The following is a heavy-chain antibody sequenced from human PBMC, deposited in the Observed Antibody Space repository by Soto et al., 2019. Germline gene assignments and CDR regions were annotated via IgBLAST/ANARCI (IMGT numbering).Heavy chain of an antibody. CDR2: MNPNSGNT. D-gene: IGHD2-8*01. J-gene: IGHJ3*02. CDR1: GYTFTSYD. V-gene: IGHV1-8*01. CDR3: ATWGGTNGVLEAFDI. Sequence: VASVKVSCKASGYTFTSYDINWVRQATGQELEWMGWMNPNSGNTGYAQKFQGRVTMTRNTSISTAYMELSSLRSEDTAVYYCATWGGTNGVLEAFDIWGQGTMVTVSS.